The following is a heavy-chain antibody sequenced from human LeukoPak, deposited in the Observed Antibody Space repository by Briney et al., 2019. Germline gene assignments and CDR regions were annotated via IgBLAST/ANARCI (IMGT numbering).Heavy chain of an antibody. D-gene: IGHD4-11*01. Sequence: SETLSLTCTVSGGSISSYYWSWIRQPPGKGLEWIGYIYYSGSTNYNPSLKSRVTISVDTSKNQFSLKLSSVTAADTAVYYCASIPLTTVTTSFDYWGQGTLVTVSS. CDR1: GGSISSYY. CDR2: IYYSGST. CDR3: ASIPLTTVTTSFDY. V-gene: IGHV4-59*08. J-gene: IGHJ4*02.